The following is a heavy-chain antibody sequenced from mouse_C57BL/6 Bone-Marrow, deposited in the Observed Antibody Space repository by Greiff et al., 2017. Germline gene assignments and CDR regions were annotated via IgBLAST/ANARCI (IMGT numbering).Heavy chain of an antibody. J-gene: IGHJ1*03. CDR3: ARYTTVVATDWYFDV. CDR2: IRNKANGYTT. V-gene: IGHV7-3*01. D-gene: IGHD1-1*01. CDR1: GFTFTDYY. Sequence: EVQLVESGGGLVQPGGSLSLSCAASGFTFTDYYMSWVRQPPGKALEWLGFIRNKANGYTTEYSASVKGRFTTSRDNSQSILYLQMNALRAGDRATYDCARYTTVVATDWYFDVWGTGTTVTVSA.